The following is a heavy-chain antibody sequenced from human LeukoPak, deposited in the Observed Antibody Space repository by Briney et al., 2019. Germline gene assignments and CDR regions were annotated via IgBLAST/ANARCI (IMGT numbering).Heavy chain of an antibody. CDR2: ISSSSSYT. CDR1: GFTFSSYS. J-gene: IGHJ3*02. CDR3: ARESRTYYYDSSGQNNAFDI. D-gene: IGHD3-22*01. Sequence: PGGSLRLSCAASGFTFSSYSMNWVRQAPGKGLEWVSSISSSSSYTYYADSVKGRFTISRDNAKNSLYLQVNSLRAEDTAVYYCARESRTYYYDSSGQNNAFDIWGQGTMVTVSS. V-gene: IGHV3-21*01.